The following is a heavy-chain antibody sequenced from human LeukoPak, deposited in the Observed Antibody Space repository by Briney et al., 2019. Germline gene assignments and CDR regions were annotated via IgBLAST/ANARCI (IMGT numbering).Heavy chain of an antibody. CDR3: AREDTAMVGEISDAFDI. J-gene: IGHJ3*02. CDR2: ISSSSSYI. V-gene: IGHV3-21*01. D-gene: IGHD5-18*01. Sequence: GGALRLSCAASGFTFSSYSMNWVRQAPGKGLEWVSSISSSSSYIYYADSVKGRFTISRDNAKNSLYLQMNSLRAEDTAVYYCAREDTAMVGEISDAFDIWGQGKMGTVSS. CDR1: GFTFSSYS.